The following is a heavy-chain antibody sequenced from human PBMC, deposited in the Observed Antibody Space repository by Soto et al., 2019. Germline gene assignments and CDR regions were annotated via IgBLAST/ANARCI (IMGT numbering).Heavy chain of an antibody. J-gene: IGHJ5*02. Sequence: QVQLQESGPGLVKPSQTLSLTCTVSGGSISSGDYYWSWIRQPPGKGLEWIGYIYYSGSTYYNPSLKSRVTISVDTSKNQFSLKLSSVTAADTAVYYCARDSYDYGDYGRTATYNWFDPWGQGTLVTVSS. CDR3: ARDSYDYGDYGRTATYNWFDP. V-gene: IGHV4-30-4*01. CDR2: IYYSGST. CDR1: GGSISSGDYY. D-gene: IGHD4-17*01.